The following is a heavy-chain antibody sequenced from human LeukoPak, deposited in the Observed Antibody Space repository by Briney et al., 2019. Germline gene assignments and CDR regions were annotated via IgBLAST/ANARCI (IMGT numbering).Heavy chain of an antibody. Sequence: ASVKVSCKASGYTFTSYDIHWVRPATGQGLEWMGWMNPNSSNTGYAQKFQGRVTMTRNTSISTAYMELSSLRSEGTAVYYCARVYPTIFGVAVYYYYGMDVWGQGTTVTVSS. V-gene: IGHV1-8*01. J-gene: IGHJ6*02. CDR2: MNPNSSNT. D-gene: IGHD3-3*01. CDR1: GYTFTSYD. CDR3: ARVYPTIFGVAVYYYYGMDV.